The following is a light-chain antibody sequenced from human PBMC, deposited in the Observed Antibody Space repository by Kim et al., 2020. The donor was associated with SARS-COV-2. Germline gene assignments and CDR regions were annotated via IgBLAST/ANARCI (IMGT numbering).Light chain of an antibody. CDR2: GAS. Sequence: EIVLTQSPGTLSLSPGERAILSCRASQSVSSSYLAWYQQKPGQAPRLPIYGASSRASGIPDRFSGSGSGTDFTLTISRLEPADFAVYYCQQYASLPGTFGQGTKVDIK. V-gene: IGKV3-20*01. CDR1: QSVSSSY. J-gene: IGKJ1*01. CDR3: QQYASLPGT.